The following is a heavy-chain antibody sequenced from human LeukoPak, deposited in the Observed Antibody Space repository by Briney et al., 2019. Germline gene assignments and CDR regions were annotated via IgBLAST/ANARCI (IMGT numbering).Heavy chain of an antibody. D-gene: IGHD5-18*01. CDR1: GGSISSSSYY. CDR3: ARDRPVRGYSYGLGYNWFDP. CDR2: IYNSGST. Sequence: PSETLSLTCTVSGGSISSSSYYWGWIRQPPGKGLEWIGSIYNSGSTYYNPSLKSRITISVDTSKNQFSLKLSSVTAADTAVYYCARDRPVRGYSYGLGYNWFDPWGQGTLVTVSS. J-gene: IGHJ5*02. V-gene: IGHV4-39*07.